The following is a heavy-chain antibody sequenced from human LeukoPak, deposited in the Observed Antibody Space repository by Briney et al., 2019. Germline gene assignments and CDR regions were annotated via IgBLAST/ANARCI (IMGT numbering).Heavy chain of an antibody. CDR1: GFTFSSYS. CDR3: ARDATRGGDNDY. J-gene: IGHJ4*02. Sequence: PGGSLRLSCAASGFTFSSYSMNWVRQAPGKGLEWVANIKQDGSEKYYADSVKGRLTISRDNAKNSLYLQMNSLRAEDTAVYYCARDATRGGDNDYWGQGTRVIVSS. CDR2: IKQDGSEK. V-gene: IGHV3-7*01. D-gene: IGHD2-21*02.